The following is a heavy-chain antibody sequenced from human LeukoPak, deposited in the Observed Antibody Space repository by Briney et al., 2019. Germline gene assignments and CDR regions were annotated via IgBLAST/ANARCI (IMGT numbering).Heavy chain of an antibody. D-gene: IGHD4-11*01. J-gene: IGHJ6*02. CDR3: ARASSSTVTPTLPHYYYGMDV. V-gene: IGHV1-46*01. Sequence: GASVKVSCKASGYTFTSYYMHWVRQAPGQGLEWMGIINPSGGSTSYAQKFQGRVTITADESTSTAYMELSSLRSEDTAVYYCARASSSTVTPTLPHYYYGMDVWGQGTTVTVSS. CDR2: INPSGGST. CDR1: GYTFTSYY.